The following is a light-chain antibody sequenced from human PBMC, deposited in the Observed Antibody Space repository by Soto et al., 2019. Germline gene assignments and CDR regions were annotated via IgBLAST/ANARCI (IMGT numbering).Light chain of an antibody. Sequence: EIVLTQSPGTLSLSPGERVTLSCRASQDIRSSYLAWYQQRPGQAPRLLFYGASNRATDIPDRFSGSGSGTDFTLTLSRMEPEDFAVYYCQDQQFGVSSVYHFAQGTKQESK. J-gene: IGKJ2*01. CDR3: QDQQFGVSSVYH. CDR1: QDIRSSY. V-gene: IGKV3-20*01. CDR2: GAS.